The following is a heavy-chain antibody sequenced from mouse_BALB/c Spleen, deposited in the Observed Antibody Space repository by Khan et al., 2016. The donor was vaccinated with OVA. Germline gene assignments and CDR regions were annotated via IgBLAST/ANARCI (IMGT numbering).Heavy chain of an antibody. Sequence: QVQLQQPGAELVRPGASVKLSCEASGYKFTSYWMNWVKQSPEQGLEWIGRIDPYDSETHYNQNFKDKAILTVDKSSRTDYMQFSSLTSEDSAVYYCARNPFAYWGQGTLVTVSA. CDR2: IDPYDSET. J-gene: IGHJ3*01. V-gene: IGHV1-52*01. CDR1: GYKFTSYW. CDR3: ARNPFAY.